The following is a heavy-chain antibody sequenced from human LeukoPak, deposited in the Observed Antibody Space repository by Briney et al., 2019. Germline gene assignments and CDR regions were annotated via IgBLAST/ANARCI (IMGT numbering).Heavy chain of an antibody. J-gene: IGHJ4*02. CDR1: GGSIRNYY. V-gene: IGHV4-4*07. CDR2: IYASGST. D-gene: IGHD3-10*01. Sequence: SETLSLTCTVSGGSIRNYYWSWIRQPAGMGLDWIGRIYASGSTNYNPSLKSRVTMSVDTSNNQFSLNLSSVTAADTAVYYCARTSARGAQFDYWGQGTLVTVSS. CDR3: ARTSARGAQFDY.